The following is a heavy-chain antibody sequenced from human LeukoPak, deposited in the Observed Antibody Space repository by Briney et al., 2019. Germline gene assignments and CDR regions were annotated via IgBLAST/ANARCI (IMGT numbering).Heavy chain of an antibody. Sequence: ASVKVSCKASGYTLTSYAMHWVRQAPGQRLEWMGWINAGNGNTKYSQEFQGRVTITRGTSASTAYMELSSLRSEDMAVYYCARGVGYCSGGSCYTFDYFDYWGQGTLVTVSS. CDR1: GYTLTSYA. CDR2: INAGNGNT. D-gene: IGHD2-15*01. V-gene: IGHV1-3*03. J-gene: IGHJ4*02. CDR3: ARGVGYCSGGSCYTFDYFDY.